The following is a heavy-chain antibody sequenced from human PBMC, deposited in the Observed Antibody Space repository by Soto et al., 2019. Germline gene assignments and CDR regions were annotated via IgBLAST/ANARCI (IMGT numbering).Heavy chain of an antibody. Sequence: EVQLLESGGGLVQPGGSLRLSCAASGFTFSTYAMTWVRQAPGRGLEWVSTISGNGGDTYYADPVKGRFTISRDNSKNTLYLQMNSLRAEDTAIYYCAKVPGYGSRFAWGQGTLVTVAS. D-gene: IGHD6-13*01. CDR1: GFTFSTYA. V-gene: IGHV3-23*01. CDR2: ISGNGGDT. J-gene: IGHJ5*02. CDR3: AKVPGYGSRFA.